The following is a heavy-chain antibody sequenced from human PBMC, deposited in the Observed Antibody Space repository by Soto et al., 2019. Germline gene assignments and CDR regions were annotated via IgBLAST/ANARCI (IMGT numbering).Heavy chain of an antibody. J-gene: IGHJ6*02. CDR3: ARGFGELLVHYYYYGMDV. V-gene: IGHV4-31*02. Sequence: SETRSLTWTVSGGSISSGGYYWIWIRQHPGKVLEWIGYIYYSGSTYYNPSLKSRVIISVDTSKNQFSLKLSSVTAADTAVYYCARGFGELLVHYYYYGMDVWGQGTTVTVSS. CDR1: GGSISSGGYY. CDR2: IYYSGST. D-gene: IGHD3-10*01.